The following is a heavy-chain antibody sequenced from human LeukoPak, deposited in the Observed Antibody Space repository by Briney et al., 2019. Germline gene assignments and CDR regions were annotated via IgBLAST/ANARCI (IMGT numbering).Heavy chain of an antibody. V-gene: IGHV3-21*01. CDR1: GFTFSSYS. CDR2: ISSSSSYI. D-gene: IGHD7-27*01. J-gene: IGHJ4*02. Sequence: GGSLRLSCAASGFTFSSYSMNWVRQAPGKGLEWVSSISSSSSYIYYADSVKGRFTISGDNAKNMLYLQMNSLTVEDTGLYYCTRGPLGTGEIDYWGQGTLVTVSS. CDR3: TRGPLGTGEIDY.